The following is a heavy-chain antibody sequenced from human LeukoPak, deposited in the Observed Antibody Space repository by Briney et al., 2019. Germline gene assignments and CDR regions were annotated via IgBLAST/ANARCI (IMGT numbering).Heavy chain of an antibody. Sequence: PGGSLRLSCAASGFTFSSYAMHWVRQSPGRGLECVSPIDGSGGSTFHADSVRGRFTISKDNTKNTLYLQMNNLRAEDAAVYYCAKALGYYFDSRGYGAFDIWGQGTMVTVSS. D-gene: IGHD3-22*01. V-gene: IGHV3-23*01. CDR1: GFTFSSYA. CDR3: AKALGYYFDSRGYGAFDI. CDR2: IDGSGGST. J-gene: IGHJ3*02.